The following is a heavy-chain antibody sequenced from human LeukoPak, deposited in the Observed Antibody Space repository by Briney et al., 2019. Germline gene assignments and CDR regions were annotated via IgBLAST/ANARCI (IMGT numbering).Heavy chain of an antibody. D-gene: IGHD2-8*01. V-gene: IGHV3-48*01. CDR3: ARSLTKGYCTNGVCRTYYFDY. CDR2: ISSSSSTI. Sequence: GGSLRLSCAASGFTFSSYSMNWVRQAPGKELEWVSYISSSSSTIYYADSVKGRFTISRDNAKNSLYLQMNSLRAEDTAVYYCARSLTKGYCTNGVCRTYYFDYWGQGTLVTVSS. CDR1: GFTFSSYS. J-gene: IGHJ4*02.